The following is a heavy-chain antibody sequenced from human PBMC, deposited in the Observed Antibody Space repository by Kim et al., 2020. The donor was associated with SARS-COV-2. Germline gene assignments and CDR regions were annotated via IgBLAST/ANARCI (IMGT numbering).Heavy chain of an antibody. CDR1: GFTFSSYG. Sequence: GGSLRLSCAASGFTFSSYGMHWVRQAPGKGLEWVAVIWYDGSNKYYADSVKGRFTISRDNSKNTLYLQMNSLRAEDTAVYYCARDSRYYYDSSGYWYYFDYCGQGTLVTVSS. V-gene: IGHV3-33*01. J-gene: IGHJ4*02. CDR3: ARDSRYYYDSSGYWYYFDY. D-gene: IGHD3-22*01. CDR2: IWYDGSNK.